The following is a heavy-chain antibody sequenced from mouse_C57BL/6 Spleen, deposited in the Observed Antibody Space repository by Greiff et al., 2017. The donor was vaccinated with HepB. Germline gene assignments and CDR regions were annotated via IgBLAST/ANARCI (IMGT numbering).Heavy chain of an antibody. CDR3: ARSLIW. CDR1: GYAFSSSW. V-gene: IGHV1-82*01. CDR2: IYPGDGDT. J-gene: IGHJ2*01. D-gene: IGHD6-5*01. Sequence: VQLQQSGPELVEPGASVKISCKASGYAFSSSWMNWVKQRPGKGLEWIGRIYPGDGDTNYNGKFKGKATLTADKSSSTAYMQLSSLTSEDSAVYFCARSLIWWGQGTTLTVSS.